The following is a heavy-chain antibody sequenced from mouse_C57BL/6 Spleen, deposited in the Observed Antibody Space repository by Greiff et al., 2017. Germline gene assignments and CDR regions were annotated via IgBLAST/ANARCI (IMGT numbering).Heavy chain of an antibody. Sequence: EVQLQQSGTVLARPGASVKMSCKTSGYTFTSYWMHWVKQRPGQGLEWIGAIYPGNSDTSYNQKLKGKAKLTAVKSASTAYMELSSLTNEDSAVYYCTGIYYGNPFAYWGQGTLVTVSA. V-gene: IGHV1-5*01. J-gene: IGHJ3*01. CDR1: GYTFTSYW. CDR3: TGIYYGNPFAY. D-gene: IGHD2-1*01. CDR2: IYPGNSDT.